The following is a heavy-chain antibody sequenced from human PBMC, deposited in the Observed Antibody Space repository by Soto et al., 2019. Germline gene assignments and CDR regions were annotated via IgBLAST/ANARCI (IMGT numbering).Heavy chain of an antibody. J-gene: IGHJ6*02. CDR3: ARDSLYCSSTSCYDVYGMDV. V-gene: IGHV1-18*01. D-gene: IGHD2-2*01. CDR1: GYTFTSYG. Sequence: ASVKVSCKASGYTFTSYGISWVRQAPGQGLEWMGWISAYNGNTNYAQKLQGRVAMTTDTSTSTAYMELRSLRSDDTAVYYCARDSLYCSSTSCYDVYGMDVWGQGTPVTVSS. CDR2: ISAYNGNT.